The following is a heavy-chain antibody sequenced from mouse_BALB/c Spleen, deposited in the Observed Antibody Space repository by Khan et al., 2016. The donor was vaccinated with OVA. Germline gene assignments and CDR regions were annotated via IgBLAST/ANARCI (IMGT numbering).Heavy chain of an antibody. CDR1: GYSITSDYA. D-gene: IGHD3-3*01. CDR2: IHYRGST. CDR3: ARGRAY. J-gene: IGHJ3*01. V-gene: IGHV3-2*02. Sequence: EVQLQESGPGLVKPSQSLSLTCTVTGYSITSDYAWNWIRQFPGNKLEWMGYIHYRGSTSYIPSLKSRISINRDTSKNQFFLHLNSVTSDDAATYYCARGRAYWGQGTLVTVSA.